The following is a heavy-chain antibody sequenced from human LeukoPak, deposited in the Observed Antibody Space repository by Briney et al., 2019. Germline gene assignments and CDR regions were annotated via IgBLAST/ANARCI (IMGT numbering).Heavy chain of an antibody. CDR1: RFIFSTYG. Sequence: PGGSLRLSCAASRFIFSTYGMHWVRQAPGKGLEWVAFIRPDGSNEYYAASVRGRFAISRDNSMNTLFLQMDSLRADDTAVYYCVKTYCSITRCSPGFDSWGQGTLVTVSS. D-gene: IGHD3-10*01. CDR2: IRPDGSNE. V-gene: IGHV3-30*02. CDR3: VKTYCSITRCSPGFDS. J-gene: IGHJ4*02.